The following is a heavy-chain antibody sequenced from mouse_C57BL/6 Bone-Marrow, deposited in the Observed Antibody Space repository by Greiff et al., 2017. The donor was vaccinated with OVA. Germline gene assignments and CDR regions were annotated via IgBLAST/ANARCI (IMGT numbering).Heavy chain of an antibody. D-gene: IGHD1-1*01. Sequence: DVKLQESGAELVKPGASVKLSCTASGFNIKDYYMHWVKQRTEQGLEWIGRIDPEDGDTEYAPKFQGKATMTADTSSNTAYLQLSSLTSEDTAVYYCTTFITTVVATRNYWGQGTTLTVSS. CDR3: TTFITTVVATRNY. CDR2: IDPEDGDT. J-gene: IGHJ2*01. V-gene: IGHV14-1*01. CDR1: GFNIKDYY.